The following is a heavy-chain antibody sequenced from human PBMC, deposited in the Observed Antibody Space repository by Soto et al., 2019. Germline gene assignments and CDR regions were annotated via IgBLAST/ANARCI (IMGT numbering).Heavy chain of an antibody. J-gene: IGHJ4*02. CDR1: GFTFSSYR. V-gene: IGHV3-48*04. D-gene: IGHD1-26*01. CDR2: ISSSSITI. Sequence: PGGSLRLSCAASGFTFSSYRMNWVRQAPGKGLEWVSYISSSSITIYYADSVKGRFTISRDNAKNSLYLQMNSLRAEDTAVYYCVKLIWHATRPPLSWGQGTLVTVST. CDR3: VKLIWHATRPPLS.